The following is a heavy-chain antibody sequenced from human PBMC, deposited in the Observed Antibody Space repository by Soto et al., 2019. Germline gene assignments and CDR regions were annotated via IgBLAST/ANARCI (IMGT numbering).Heavy chain of an antibody. J-gene: IGHJ4*01. CDR1: DDSSSVAASY. CDR2: TYYNGDT. CDR3: ARGPAYINDWRSFDL. D-gene: IGHD3-9*01. V-gene: IGHV4-61*08. Sequence: PSETLSLTCTVSDDSSSVAASYWSWIRHPLGKGPEWIGYTYYNGDTKYNPALRSRVTMSEDTSKNQFSLRLSSVTAADTAVYFCARGPAYINDWRSFDLWGRGILVTVSS.